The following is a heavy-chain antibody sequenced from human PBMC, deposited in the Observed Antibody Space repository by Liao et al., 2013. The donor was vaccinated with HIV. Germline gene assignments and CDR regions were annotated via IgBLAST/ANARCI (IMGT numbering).Heavy chain of an antibody. Sequence: QVQLQESGPGLVKPSETLSLTCTVSGGSISSYYWSWIRQPPGKGLEWIGYIYYSGSTNYNPSLKSRVTISVDTSKNQVSLKLSSVTAADTAVYYCARDLTYGSGIFDLWGRGTLVTVSS. CDR2: IYYSGST. CDR1: GGSISSYY. CDR3: ARDLTYGSGIFDL. D-gene: IGHD3-10*01. J-gene: IGHJ2*01. V-gene: IGHV4-59*01.